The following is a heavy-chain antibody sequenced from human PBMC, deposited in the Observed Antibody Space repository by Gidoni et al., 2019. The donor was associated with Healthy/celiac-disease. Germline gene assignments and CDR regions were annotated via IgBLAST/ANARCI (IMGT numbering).Heavy chain of an antibody. CDR2: IIPILGIA. CDR3: ARGGRYSYGGDAFDI. V-gene: IGHV1-69*02. Sequence: QVQLVQSGAEVKKPGSSVKVSCKASGGTFSSYTISWVRQAPGQGLEWMGRIIPILGIANYAQKFQGRVTITADKSTSTAYMELSSLRSEDTAVYYCARGGRYSYGGDAFDIWGQGTMVTVSS. D-gene: IGHD5-18*01. J-gene: IGHJ3*02. CDR1: GGTFSSYT.